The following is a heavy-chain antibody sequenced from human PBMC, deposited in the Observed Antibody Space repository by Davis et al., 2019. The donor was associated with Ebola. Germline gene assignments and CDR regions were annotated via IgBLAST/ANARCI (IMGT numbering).Heavy chain of an antibody. CDR1: GGSISSYY. Sequence: MPSETLSLTCTVSGGSISSYYWSWIRQPPGKGLEWIGYIYYSGRTNYNPSLKSRVTISVDTSKNQFSLKLSSVTAADTAVYYCASLTLVFWAFDIWGQGTMVTVSS. D-gene: IGHD2-8*01. V-gene: IGHV4-59*12. CDR3: ASLTLVFWAFDI. CDR2: IYYSGRT. J-gene: IGHJ3*02.